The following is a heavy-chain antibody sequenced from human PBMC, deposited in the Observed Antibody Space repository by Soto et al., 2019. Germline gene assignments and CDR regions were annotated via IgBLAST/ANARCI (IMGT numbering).Heavy chain of an antibody. CDR2: ISYTGANQ. J-gene: IGHJ4*02. CDR3: ARDAFLYSRGAYYDH. V-gene: IGHV3-30-3*01. D-gene: IGHD4-4*01. Sequence: QVRLGESGGGAVQPGDSLRLSCDASGFTFSTYALHWVRQAPGKGLECVAFISYTGANQYYADSVKGRFTVSRDNSKNIASLQMTSLKPEDSAVYSCARDAFLYSRGAYYDHWGQGTLVTVSS. CDR1: GFTFSTYA.